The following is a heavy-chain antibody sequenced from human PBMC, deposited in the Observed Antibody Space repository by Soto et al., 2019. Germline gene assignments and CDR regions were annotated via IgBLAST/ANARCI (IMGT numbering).Heavy chain of an antibody. Sequence: PSETLSLTCTVTGDSINNRSYYWGWIRQAPGKGLEWIGSIYYIGSTYNNPSLKSRVSMSVDTSKNQFSLKLRSLTAADTALYYCARQRTSVLTQAYFDSLGQGFLVPVSP. CDR2: IYYIGST. V-gene: IGHV4-39*01. CDR1: GDSINNRSYY. D-gene: IGHD2-21*02. J-gene: IGHJ4*02. CDR3: ARQRTSVLTQAYFDS.